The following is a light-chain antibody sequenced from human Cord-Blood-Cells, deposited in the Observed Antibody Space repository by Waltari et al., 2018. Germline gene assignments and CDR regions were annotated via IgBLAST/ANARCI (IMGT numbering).Light chain of an antibody. Sequence: QSALTQPPSASGSPGQSVTISCTGTSSDVGGYNYVSWYQQHPGKAPKLMIYEVSKRPSVVPDRFSCSKSGNTASLTVSGLQAEDEADYYCSSYAGSNNLVFGTGTKVTVL. CDR3: SSYAGSNNLV. CDR2: EVS. J-gene: IGLJ1*01. V-gene: IGLV2-8*01. CDR1: SSDVGGYNY.